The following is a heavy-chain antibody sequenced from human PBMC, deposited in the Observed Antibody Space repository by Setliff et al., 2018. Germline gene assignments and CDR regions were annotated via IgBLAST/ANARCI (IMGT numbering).Heavy chain of an antibody. Sequence: ASVKVSCKTSGYTFSDYGISWVRQAPGQGLEWMGWIATYKTDTETNYAQKLQGRVTMTTDTSTSTVYMELRSLRSDDTAVYYCARDREGIIVGVPSVWGQGTLVTVSS. V-gene: IGHV1-18*04. CDR3: ARDREGIIVGVPSV. CDR2: IATYKTDTET. J-gene: IGHJ4*02. D-gene: IGHD1-26*01. CDR1: GYTFSDYG.